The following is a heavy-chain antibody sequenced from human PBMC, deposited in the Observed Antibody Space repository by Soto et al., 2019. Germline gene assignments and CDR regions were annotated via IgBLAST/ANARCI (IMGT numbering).Heavy chain of an antibody. CDR2: INHSGST. J-gene: IGHJ6*02. D-gene: IGHD5-18*01. V-gene: IGHV4-34*01. Sequence: SETLSLTCAVYGGSFSGYYWSWIRQPPGKGLEWLGEINHSGSTYYNPSLKSRVTISVDTSKNQFSLKLSSVTAADTAVYYCARHARGYSYGEVYYYYYGMDVWGQGTTVTVSS. CDR1: GGSFSGYY. CDR3: ARHARGYSYGEVYYYYYGMDV.